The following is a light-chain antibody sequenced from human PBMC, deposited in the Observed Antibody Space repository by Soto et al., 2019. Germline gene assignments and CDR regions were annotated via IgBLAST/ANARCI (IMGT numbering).Light chain of an antibody. CDR1: QSISSW. V-gene: IGKV1-5*03. Sequence: DIQMTQSPSTLSASVEDRVTITCRASQSISSWLAWYQQKPGKAPKLLIYKASSLERGVPSRFSGSGSGTEFTLTISSLQPDDFATYHCQQYESYSWTFGQGTRVEIK. J-gene: IGKJ1*01. CDR2: KAS. CDR3: QQYESYSWT.